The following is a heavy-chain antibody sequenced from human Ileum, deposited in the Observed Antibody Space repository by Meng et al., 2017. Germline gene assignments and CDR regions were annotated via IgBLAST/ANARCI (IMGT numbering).Heavy chain of an antibody. CDR2: INHSGST. J-gene: IGHJ5*02. CDR3: ARGGPWFDP. V-gene: IGHV4-34*01. Sequence: LLEWGPGLLRPSSSSALTCAVYGGSFSGYYWTWIHQPPGKGLEWIGEINHSGSTNYNPSLKSRVTISVDTAKNLFSLKLSSVTAADTAVYYCARGGPWFDPWGQGTLVTVSS. CDR1: GGSFSGYY.